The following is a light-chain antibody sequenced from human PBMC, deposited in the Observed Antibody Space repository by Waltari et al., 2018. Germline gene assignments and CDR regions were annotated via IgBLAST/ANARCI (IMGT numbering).Light chain of an antibody. CDR1: DLEDYY. CDR2: QDN. V-gene: IGLV3-1*01. J-gene: IGLJ2*01. Sequence: SYKLTQPPSLSVSPGQTASITCSGDDLEDYYVAWYQQRPGQSPVLLIYQDNKRPSGIPERFSGSNSGNTATLTIRETQTIDDADYYCQAWDNSAVVFGGGTTLTVL. CDR3: QAWDNSAVV.